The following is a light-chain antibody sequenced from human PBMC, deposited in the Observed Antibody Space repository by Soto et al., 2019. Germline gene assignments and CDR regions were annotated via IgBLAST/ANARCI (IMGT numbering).Light chain of an antibody. CDR2: GAS. CDR3: QKYDSAPT. CDR1: QGISNS. Sequence: DIQLTQSPASLSASVGDRVTITCRASQGISNSLAWYQQKSGKVPKLLIHGASTLQSGVPFRFSGSMSGTDFTLTISSLQPEDGATYYCQKYDSAPTFGPGTKVEI. J-gene: IGKJ1*01. V-gene: IGKV1-27*01.